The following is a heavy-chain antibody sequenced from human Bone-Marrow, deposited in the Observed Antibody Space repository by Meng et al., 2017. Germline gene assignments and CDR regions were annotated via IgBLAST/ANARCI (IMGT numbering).Heavy chain of an antibody. D-gene: IGHD3-16*01. J-gene: IGHJ4*02. CDR1: GGSISSYY. CDR2: IYSSGST. CDR3: AREDYVSGAQLDY. V-gene: IGHV4-4*07. Sequence: GSLRLSCTVSGGSISSYYWSWIRQPAGKGLEWIGRIYSSGSTNYNPSLKRRVIMSVDTSKNQFSLQLSSVTAADTAVYYCAREDYVSGAQLDYWGQGTLVTVSS.